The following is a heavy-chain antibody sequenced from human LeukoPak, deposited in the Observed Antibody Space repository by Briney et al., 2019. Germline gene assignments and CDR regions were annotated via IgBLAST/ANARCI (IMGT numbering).Heavy chain of an antibody. J-gene: IGHJ4*02. CDR3: AKGVRSSVYYGQFDY. V-gene: IGHV3-66*01. D-gene: IGHD3-22*01. CDR2: IYTGGST. CDR1: GFTVSNNY. Sequence: TGGSLRLSCAASGFTVSNNYMSWVRQAPGKGLEWVSVIYTGGSTYYADSVKGRFTISRDNSKNTLYLQMNSLRAEDTAVYYCAKGVRSSVYYGQFDYWGQGTLVTVSS.